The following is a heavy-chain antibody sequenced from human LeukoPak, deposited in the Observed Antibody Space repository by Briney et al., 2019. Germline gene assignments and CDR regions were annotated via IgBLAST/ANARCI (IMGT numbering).Heavy chain of an antibody. CDR2: INPKNGGT. CDR1: GSTFTDYY. D-gene: IGHD3-3*01. CDR3: ARGTFQILEVEPNLDY. V-gene: IGHV1-2*02. Sequence: ASVKVSCKASGSTFTDYYMHWVRQAPGQGLEWMGWINPKNGGTNYARKFQGRVTMTRDTSISTAYMELIRLRSDDTAVYYCARGTFQILEVEPNLDYGAQGTLVTVSS. J-gene: IGHJ4*02.